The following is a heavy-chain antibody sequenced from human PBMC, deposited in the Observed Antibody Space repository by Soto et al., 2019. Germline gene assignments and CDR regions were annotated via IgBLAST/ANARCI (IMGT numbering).Heavy chain of an antibody. CDR2: FDPEDGET. J-gene: IGHJ6*02. Sequence: ASVKVSCKVSGYTLTELSMHWVRQAPGKGLEWMGGFDPEDGETIYAQKFQGRVTMTEDTSKNQFSLKLSSVTAADTAVYYCARVRLAVALTDYYYYGMDVWGQGTTVTVSS. D-gene: IGHD6-19*01. V-gene: IGHV1-24*01. CDR1: GYTLTELS. CDR3: ARVRLAVALTDYYYYGMDV.